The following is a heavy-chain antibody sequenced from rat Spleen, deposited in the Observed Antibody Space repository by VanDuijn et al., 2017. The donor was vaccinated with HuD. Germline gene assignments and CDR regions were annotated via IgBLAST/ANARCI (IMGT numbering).Heavy chain of an antibody. CDR2: ISYDGDTT. V-gene: IGHV5-25*01. CDR3: ARRHYGYTDYFDY. D-gene: IGHD1-4*01. Sequence: EVQLVESGGGLVQPGRSMKLSCAASGFTFSNYGLAWVRLAPKKGLEWVAYISYDGDTTYSRDSVKGRFTISRDNAKSTLSLQMDSLRSEDTATYYCARRHYGYTDYFDYWGQGVMVTVSS. J-gene: IGHJ2*01. CDR1: GFTFSNYG.